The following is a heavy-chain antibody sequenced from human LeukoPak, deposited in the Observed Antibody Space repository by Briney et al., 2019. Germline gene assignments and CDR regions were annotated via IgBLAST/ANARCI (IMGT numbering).Heavy chain of an antibody. J-gene: IGHJ5*02. CDR3: ARAGATHYYGSRFDP. D-gene: IGHD3-10*01. V-gene: IGHV3-20*04. CDR1: GFTFDDYG. CDR2: INWNGGST. Sequence: RPGGSLRLSCAASGFTFDDYGMSWVRQAPGKGLEWVSGINWNGGSTGYADSVRGRFTISGDNAKNSLYLQMNSLRAEDTALYYCARAGATHYYGSRFDPWGQGTLVTVSS.